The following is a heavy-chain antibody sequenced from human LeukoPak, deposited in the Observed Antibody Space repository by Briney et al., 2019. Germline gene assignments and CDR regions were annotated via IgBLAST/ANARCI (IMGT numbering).Heavy chain of an antibody. CDR3: AAAGAVAGMVFDP. CDR1: GFTFTSSA. J-gene: IGHJ5*02. D-gene: IGHD6-19*01. CDR2: IFVGSGNT. V-gene: IGHV1-58*02. Sequence: SVKVSCKASGFTFTSSAMQWVRQARGQRLEWIGWIFVGSGNTNYAQKFQERVTITRDMSTSTAYMELSSLRSEDTAVYYCAAAGAVAGMVFDPWGQGTLVTVSS.